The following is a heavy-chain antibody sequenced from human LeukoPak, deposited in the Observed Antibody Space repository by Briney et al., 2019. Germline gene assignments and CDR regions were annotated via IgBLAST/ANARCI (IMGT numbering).Heavy chain of an antibody. CDR2: IYHSGNT. V-gene: IGHV4-4*09. CDR1: GASMSSNY. D-gene: IGHD6-19*01. CDR3: ASTRRAAVAGRFDS. Sequence: SETLSLTCNVSGASMSSNYWSWIRQPPGKGLEWIGYIYHSGNTNYSPSLESRVTMSVDESKNQFSLRVHFVSAADTAVYYCASTRRAAVAGRFDSWGQGTLVAVSS. J-gene: IGHJ4*02.